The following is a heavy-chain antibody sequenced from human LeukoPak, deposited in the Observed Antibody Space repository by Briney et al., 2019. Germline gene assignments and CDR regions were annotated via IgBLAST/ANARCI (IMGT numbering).Heavy chain of an antibody. CDR2: INPNSGGT. J-gene: IGHJ4*02. CDR3: AKPLGYCSGGSCYPALGFDY. D-gene: IGHD2-15*01. V-gene: IGHV1-2*02. Sequence: ASVKVSCKASGYTFTGYYMHWVRQAPGQGLEWMGWINPNSGGTNYAQKFQGRVTMTRDTSISTAYMELSRLRSDDTAAYYCAKPLGYCSGGSCYPALGFDYWGQGTLVTVSS. CDR1: GYTFTGYY.